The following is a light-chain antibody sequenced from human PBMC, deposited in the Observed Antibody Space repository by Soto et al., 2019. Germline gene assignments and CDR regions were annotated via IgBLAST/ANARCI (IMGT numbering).Light chain of an antibody. CDR3: QQHNNWPFT. V-gene: IGKV3-15*01. CDR2: GAS. J-gene: IGKJ3*01. CDR1: QSVSSN. Sequence: EIVMTQSPATLSVSPGERATLSCRASQSVSSNLAWYQQKPGQAPRLLIYGASTRATGIPARFSGSGSGTEFTRTISSLQSEDFAVYYCQQHNNWPFTFGPGTKVDI.